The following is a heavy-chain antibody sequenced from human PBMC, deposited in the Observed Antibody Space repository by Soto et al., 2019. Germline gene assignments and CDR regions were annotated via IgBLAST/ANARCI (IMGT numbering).Heavy chain of an antibody. D-gene: IGHD3-22*01. Sequence: GGSLRLSCAASGFTFSSYGMHWVRQAQGKGLEWVAVISYDGSNKYYADSVKGRFTISTDNSKNTLYLQVTSLRAEDTAGYYCAKSRDSSRYYYPFDNWGQGTMVTVSS. CDR2: ISYDGSNK. CDR1: GFTFSSYG. J-gene: IGHJ3*02. V-gene: IGHV3-30*18. CDR3: AKSRDSSRYYYPFDN.